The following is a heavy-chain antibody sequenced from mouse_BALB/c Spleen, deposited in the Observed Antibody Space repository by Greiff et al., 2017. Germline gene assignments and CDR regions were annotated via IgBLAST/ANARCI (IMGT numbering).Heavy chain of an antibody. V-gene: IGHV7-3*02. Sequence: EVMLVESGGGLVQPGGSLRLSCATSGFTFTDYYMSWVRQPPGKALEWLGFIRNKANGYTTEYSASVKGRFTISRDNSQSILYLQMNTLRAEDSATDSCARVSIYYYGSSYVDYYAMDYWGQGTSVTVSS. D-gene: IGHD1-1*01. J-gene: IGHJ4*01. CDR1: GFTFTDYY. CDR2: IRNKANGYTT. CDR3: ARVSIYYYGSSYVDYYAMDY.